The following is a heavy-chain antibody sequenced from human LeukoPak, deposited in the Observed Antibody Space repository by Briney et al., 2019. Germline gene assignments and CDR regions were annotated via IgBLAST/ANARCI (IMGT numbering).Heavy chain of an antibody. D-gene: IGHD3-10*01. Sequence: GPSVKVSCKASGYTFTSFDINWVRQATGQGLEWMGWMNPNTGNTGYAQKFRGRVTMTRHTSIRTAYMELSSLSSEDTAVYYCARKFLGSRGYYFDYWGQGTLVTVSS. CDR3: ARKFLGSRGYYFDY. J-gene: IGHJ4*02. V-gene: IGHV1-8*01. CDR2: MNPNTGNT. CDR1: GYTFTSFD.